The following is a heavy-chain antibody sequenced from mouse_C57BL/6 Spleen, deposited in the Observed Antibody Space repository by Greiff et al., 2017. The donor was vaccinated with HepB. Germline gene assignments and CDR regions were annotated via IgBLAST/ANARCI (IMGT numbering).Heavy chain of an antibody. CDR2: IYPGDGDT. CDR3: ARSIYYGYDGYAMDY. CDR1: GYAFSSSW. D-gene: IGHD2-2*01. V-gene: IGHV1-82*01. J-gene: IGHJ4*01. Sequence: QVQLKESGPELVKPGASVKISCKASGYAFSSSWMNWVKQRPGKGLEWIGRIYPGDGDTNYNGKFKGKATLTADKSSSTAYMQLSSLTSEDSAVYFCARSIYYGYDGYAMDYWGQGTSVTVSS.